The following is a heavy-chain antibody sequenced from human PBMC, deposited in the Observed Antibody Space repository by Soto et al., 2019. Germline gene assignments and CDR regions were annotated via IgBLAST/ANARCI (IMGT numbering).Heavy chain of an antibody. V-gene: IGHV3-11*01. CDR2: SSSSGSTI. Sequence: PGGPLRHSVVAPAFTFSDYYMGWIRQAPGKGPDWGSSSSSSGSTISYEDSVKGGFTIARDNAKNSLYLQMISLGAEDTAVYYCARDGLFSVVVAGPNDAFDNWGQGTMVTVSS. J-gene: IGHJ3*02. CDR3: ARDGLFSVVVAGPNDAFDN. CDR1: AFTFSDYY. D-gene: IGHD2-15*01.